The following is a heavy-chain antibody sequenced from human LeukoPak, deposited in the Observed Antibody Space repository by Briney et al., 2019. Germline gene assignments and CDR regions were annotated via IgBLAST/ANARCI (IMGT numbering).Heavy chain of an antibody. V-gene: IGHV3-74*01. CDR3: AKETYYYGSGSYYSWVAYFDY. Sequence: GGSLRLSCAASGFTFSNYWMHWVRQAPGKGLVWVSRINSDGINTSYADSVKGRFTISRDNAKNTLNLQMNSLRAEDTAVYYCAKETYYYGSGSYYSWVAYFDYWGQGTLVTVSS. CDR2: INSDGINT. J-gene: IGHJ4*02. CDR1: GFTFSNYW. D-gene: IGHD3-10*01.